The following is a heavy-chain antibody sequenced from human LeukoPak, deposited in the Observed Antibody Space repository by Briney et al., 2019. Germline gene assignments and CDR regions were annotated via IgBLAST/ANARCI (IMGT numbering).Heavy chain of an antibody. Sequence: SETLSLTCSVSGDSISNYYWSWIRQPPGKGLEWIGYIYYTGSTNYNPSFKSRVTISVDTSKNQFSLKMNPVTAADTALYYCAREGREPAAGMDYWGQGTLVTVSS. CDR3: AREGREPAAGMDY. CDR1: GDSISNYY. J-gene: IGHJ4*02. V-gene: IGHV4-59*01. D-gene: IGHD6-13*01. CDR2: IYYTGST.